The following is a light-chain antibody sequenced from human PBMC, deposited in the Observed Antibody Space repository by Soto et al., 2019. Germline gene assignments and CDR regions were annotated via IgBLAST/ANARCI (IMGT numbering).Light chain of an antibody. CDR1: SSNIRNNY. CDR3: GTWDSSLNGVV. J-gene: IGLJ2*01. CDR2: DNN. Sequence: QSVLTQPPSVSAAPGQKVTISCSGSSSNIRNNYVSWYQQLPGTAPKLLIYDNNKRPSGIPDRFSGSKSGTSATLGITGLQTGDEADFYCGTWDSSLNGVVFGGGTKLTVL. V-gene: IGLV1-51*01.